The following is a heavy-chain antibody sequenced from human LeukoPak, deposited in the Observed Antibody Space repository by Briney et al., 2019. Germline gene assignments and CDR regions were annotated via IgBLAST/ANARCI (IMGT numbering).Heavy chain of an antibody. CDR1: GFTFSDYY. CDR3: AKGIVGATTSFDY. Sequence: GGSLRLSCAASGFTFSDYYMSWIRQAPGKGLEWVSYISSSGSTMYYADSVKGRFTISRDNSKNTLYLQMNSLRAEDTAVYYCAKGIVGATTSFDYWGQGTLVTVSS. CDR2: ISSSGSTM. J-gene: IGHJ4*02. V-gene: IGHV3-11*04. D-gene: IGHD1-26*01.